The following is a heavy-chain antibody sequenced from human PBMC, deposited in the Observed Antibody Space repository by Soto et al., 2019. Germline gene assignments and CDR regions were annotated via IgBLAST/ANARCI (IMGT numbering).Heavy chain of an antibody. D-gene: IGHD2-15*01. J-gene: IGHJ6*03. Sequence: VGSLRLSCGASGFTFSGYSMNWVRQATGKGLEWVSSISSSSSYIYYADSVKGRFTISRDNAKNSLYLQMNSLRAEDTAVYYCARALSGGFRPDYYMDVWGKGTTVPVSS. CDR3: ARALSGGFRPDYYMDV. CDR1: GFTFSGYS. CDR2: ISSSSSYI. V-gene: IGHV3-21*01.